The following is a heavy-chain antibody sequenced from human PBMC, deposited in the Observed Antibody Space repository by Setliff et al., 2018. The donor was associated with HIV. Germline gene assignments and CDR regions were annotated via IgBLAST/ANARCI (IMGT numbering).Heavy chain of an antibody. D-gene: IGHD6-19*01. J-gene: IGHJ6*03. CDR3: TRGVRDSSFMDL. V-gene: IGHV3-30-3*01. CDR1: GFTFSTFV. Sequence: GGSLRLSCAGSGFTFSTFVMHWVRQAPGKGLQWVTTISSNGNNKHYAGSVEGRFTVSRDNSKRILYLQMSGLRPEDTAVYYCTRGVRDSSFMDLWGKGTTVTVSS. CDR2: ISSNGNNK.